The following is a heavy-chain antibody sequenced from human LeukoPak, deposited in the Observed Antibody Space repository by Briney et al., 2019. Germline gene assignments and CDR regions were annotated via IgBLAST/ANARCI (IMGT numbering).Heavy chain of an antibody. J-gene: IGHJ5*02. D-gene: IGHD3-9*01. V-gene: IGHV4-59*01. CDR3: ARGSHYDILTGYNWFDP. Sequence: SETLSLTSTASGGSISSYYWSWIRQPPGKGLEWIWYIYYSGSTNYNPSLKSRVTISVDTSKNQFSLKLSSVTAADTAVYYCARGSHYDILTGYNWFDPWGQGTLVTVSS. CDR1: GGSISSYY. CDR2: IYYSGST.